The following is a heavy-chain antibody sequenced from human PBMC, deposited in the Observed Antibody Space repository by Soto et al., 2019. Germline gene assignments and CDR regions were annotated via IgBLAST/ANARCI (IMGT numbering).Heavy chain of an antibody. D-gene: IGHD3-22*01. V-gene: IGHV3-33*01. J-gene: IGHJ4*02. CDR2: TWHDGGKK. Sequence: GGSLRLSCAASGFTFSNYGMHWVRQAPGKGLEWVAVTWHDGGKKYYVDSVKGRFTISRDNSKNTLYLQMNSLRAEDTAVYYCGRHDGSGYLNYWGQGTPVTVSS. CDR1: GFTFSNYG. CDR3: GRHDGSGYLNY.